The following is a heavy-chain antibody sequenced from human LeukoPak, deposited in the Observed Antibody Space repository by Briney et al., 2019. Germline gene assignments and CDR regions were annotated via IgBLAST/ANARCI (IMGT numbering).Heavy chain of an antibody. CDR1: GISFSTSG. D-gene: IGHD5-24*01. J-gene: IGHJ4*02. V-gene: IGHV3-23*01. CDR3: AWGWLQPFNS. CDR2: ISGGDGHS. Sequence: GGSLRLSCAPSGISFSTSGSSWVRLAPEKGLEWVSGISGGDGHSYYADSVRGRFTITRDNSKKTVDLQMNSLRAEDTAIYFCAWGWLQPFNSWGQGTLVTVSS.